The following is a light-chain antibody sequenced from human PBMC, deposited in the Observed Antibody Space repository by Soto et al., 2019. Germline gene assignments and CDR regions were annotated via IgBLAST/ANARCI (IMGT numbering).Light chain of an antibody. V-gene: IGKV1-16*02. CDR1: QGISND. CDR3: QQYQSYPFT. J-gene: IGKJ5*01. CDR2: AAS. Sequence: DIQMTQSPSSLSASVGDRVSITCRASQGISNDLAWVQQRPGKAPKSLIYAASSLQSGVPSKFSGSGAGTDVPLTIGSLQPEDCATYCCQQYQSYPFTFGQGTRLEIK.